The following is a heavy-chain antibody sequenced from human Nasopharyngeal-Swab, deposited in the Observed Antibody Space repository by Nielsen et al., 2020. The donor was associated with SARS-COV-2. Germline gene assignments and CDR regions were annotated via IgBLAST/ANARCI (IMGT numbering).Heavy chain of an antibody. V-gene: IGHV3-23*01. CDR3: ARDPLSSWQAIGNWYFDL. CDR2: ISGSGANT. D-gene: IGHD6-13*01. J-gene: IGHJ2*01. CDR1: GFIFTNYA. Sequence: GESLKISCAASGFIFTNYAMNWVRQAPGRGLEWVSSISGSGANTYYADSVKGRFTISRDNSKNTLYLQMNSLRAEDTAVYYCARDPLSSWQAIGNWYFDLWGRGTLVTVSS.